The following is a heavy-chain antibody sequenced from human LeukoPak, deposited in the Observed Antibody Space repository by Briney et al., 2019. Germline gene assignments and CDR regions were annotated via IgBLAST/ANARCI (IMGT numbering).Heavy chain of an antibody. D-gene: IGHD5-18*01. J-gene: IGHJ4*02. CDR2: ISVIGGTT. CDR3: ARQAYTTMAYIDY. V-gene: IGHV3-23*01. CDR1: GFTFRSYT. Sequence: GSLRPSSPASGFTFRSYTLGWVPQAPGKGREWVSVISVIGGTTNYADSVKGRFTISRDYSKNTLFLQMNSLRADDTAVYYCARQAYTTMAYIDYWGQGTLVTVSS.